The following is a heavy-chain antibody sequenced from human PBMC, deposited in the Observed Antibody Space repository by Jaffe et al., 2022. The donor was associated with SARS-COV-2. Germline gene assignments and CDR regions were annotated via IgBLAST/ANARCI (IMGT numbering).Heavy chain of an antibody. CDR2: INPDSGGA. D-gene: IGHD4-4*01. CDR1: GYTFSAYY. Sequence: QVQLEQSGAEVKQPGASVKVSCKASGYTFSAYYIHWVRQAPGQGLEWMGRINPDSGGADYVQRFQGRVTMTRDTSISTAYIEVRRLTSDDTVVYYCARAAYGNQATAFDYWGQGTLVTVSS. V-gene: IGHV1-2*05. CDR3: ARAAYGNQATAFDY. J-gene: IGHJ4*02.